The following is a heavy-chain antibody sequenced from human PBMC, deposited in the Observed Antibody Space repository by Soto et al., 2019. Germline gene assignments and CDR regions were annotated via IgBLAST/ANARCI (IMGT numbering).Heavy chain of an antibody. CDR1: GFTVSSHS. Sequence: EVQVLESGGGLVQPGGSLRLSCEGSGFTVSSHSMTWIRQAPGKGPEWVSTVTADGGTYYADSVKGRFAMSRDPSENTLYLQMNSLGAEDTAAYYCAPHVSCSGGSGQYDAFAIRGQGTMVTVSS. CDR3: APHVSCSGGSGQYDAFAI. D-gene: IGHD2-15*01. J-gene: IGHJ3*02. V-gene: IGHV3-23*01. CDR2: VTADGGT.